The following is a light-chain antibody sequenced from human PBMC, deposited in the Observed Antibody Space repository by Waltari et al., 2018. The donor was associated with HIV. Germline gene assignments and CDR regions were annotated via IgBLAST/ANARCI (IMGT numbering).Light chain of an antibody. J-gene: IGLJ2*01. CDR3: CSHTRFSTWV. CDR1: SGDIGRSTY. V-gene: IGLV2-23*02. Sequence: QSALTQPASVSGSPGQSITISCSGTSGDIGRSTYVSWYQQYPGKVSKLIIYDVITRPSGISNRFSGSKSGNTASLTISGLQAEDEADYYCCSHTRFSTWVFGGGTKLTVL. CDR2: DVI.